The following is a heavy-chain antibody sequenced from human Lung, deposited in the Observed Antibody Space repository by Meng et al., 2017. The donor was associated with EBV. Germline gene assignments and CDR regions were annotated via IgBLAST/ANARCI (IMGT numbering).Heavy chain of an antibody. CDR2: ISTNTGTP. V-gene: IGHV7-4-1*02. Sequence: QVALVQSWAEFKKPGSAVKVSCKASGYTFSTYTINRVRQAHGRGLEWMGWISTNTGTPTYTQGFTGRFVFSLDTSVSTAYLQISSLKAEDTAVYYCARGGNFDPWGQGTLVTVSS. CDR1: GYTFSTYT. J-gene: IGHJ5*02. D-gene: IGHD2/OR15-2a*01. CDR3: ARGGNFDP.